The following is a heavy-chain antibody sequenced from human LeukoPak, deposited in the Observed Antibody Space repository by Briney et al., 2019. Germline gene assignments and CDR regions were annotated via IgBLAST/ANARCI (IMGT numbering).Heavy chain of an antibody. Sequence: GRSLRLSCAASGFTFSTYGMHWVRQAPGKGLEWVAVTWYDGSNKYYADSVKGRFTISRDNSKNTLYLQMNSLRAEDTAVYYCAKDRRGGSSGYGYWGQGTLVTVSS. CDR3: AKDRRGGSSGYGY. CDR1: GFTFSTYG. V-gene: IGHV3-33*06. D-gene: IGHD3-22*01. J-gene: IGHJ4*02. CDR2: TWYDGSNK.